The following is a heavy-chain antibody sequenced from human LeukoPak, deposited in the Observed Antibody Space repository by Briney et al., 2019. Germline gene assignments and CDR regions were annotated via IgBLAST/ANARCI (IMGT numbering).Heavy chain of an antibody. CDR3: ARATRYSSSWYSDY. D-gene: IGHD6-13*01. J-gene: IGHJ4*02. Sequence: SVTLSLTCAVYGGSFSGYYWSWIRQPPGKGLEWIGEINHSGSTNYNPSLKSRVTISVDTSKNQFSLKLSSVTAADTAVYYCARATRYSSSWYSDYWGQGTLVTVSS. CDR1: GGSFSGYY. V-gene: IGHV4-34*01. CDR2: INHSGST.